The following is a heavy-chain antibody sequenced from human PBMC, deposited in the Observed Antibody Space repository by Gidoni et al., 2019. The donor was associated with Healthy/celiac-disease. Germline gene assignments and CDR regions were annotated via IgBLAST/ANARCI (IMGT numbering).Heavy chain of an antibody. Sequence: QVQLVQSGAEVQKPGASVKVSCKASGYTFPGYYMHWLRQAPGQGLEWMGWINPNSGGTNYAQKFQGWVNMTRDTSISTAYMELSRLRSDDTAVYYCARGGYSGSYGGGAPVSHGDYWGQGTLVTVSS. D-gene: IGHD1-26*01. V-gene: IGHV1-2*04. CDR2: INPNSGGT. CDR1: GYTFPGYY. CDR3: ARGGYSGSYGGGAPVSHGDY. J-gene: IGHJ4*02.